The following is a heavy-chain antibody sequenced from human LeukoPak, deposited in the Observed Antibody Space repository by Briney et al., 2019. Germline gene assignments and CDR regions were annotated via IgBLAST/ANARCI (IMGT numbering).Heavy chain of an antibody. Sequence: PGGSLRLSCAASGFAFSTYAMSWVRQAPGKGLEWVSSINTAGGVTYYADSVKGRFTISRDNSKNTLYLQMNSLRAEDTAVYYCAKDRAYYDILTGGDYYYGMDVWGQGTTVTVSS. D-gene: IGHD3-9*01. J-gene: IGHJ6*02. CDR1: GFAFSTYA. CDR2: INTAGGVT. V-gene: IGHV3-23*01. CDR3: AKDRAYYDILTGGDYYYGMDV.